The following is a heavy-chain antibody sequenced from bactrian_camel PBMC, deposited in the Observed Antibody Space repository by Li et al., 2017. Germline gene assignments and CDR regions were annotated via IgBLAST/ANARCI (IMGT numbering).Heavy chain of an antibody. J-gene: IGHJ4*01. Sequence: HVQLVESGGGSVQAGGSLSLSCLISGTTVRSKCVGWFRQAPGNQREGIAAIYTGGGNAYVDDSVKGRFTISRDNAKNTLYLQLNSLETEDTAMYYCAKADFGGLGTDWGQGTQVTVS. D-gene: IGHD5*01. V-gene: IGHV3S54*01. CDR1: GTTVRSKC. CDR2: IYTGGGNA. CDR3: AKADFGGLGTD.